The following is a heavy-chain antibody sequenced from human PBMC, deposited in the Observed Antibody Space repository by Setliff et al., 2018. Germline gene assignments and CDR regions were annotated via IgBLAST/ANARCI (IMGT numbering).Heavy chain of an antibody. D-gene: IGHD7-27*01. CDR1: GYTFTTFG. CDR2: IGARNVQT. Sequence: EASVKVSCKAFGYTFTTFGISWVRQAPGQGPEWMGWIGARNVQTKYAQKFQDRVTMTTDTSTSTGYMELRSLTSDDTAVYYCARRWETGDQDAYDIWGQGTRSP. CDR3: ARRWETGDQDAYDI. J-gene: IGHJ3*02. V-gene: IGHV1-18*04.